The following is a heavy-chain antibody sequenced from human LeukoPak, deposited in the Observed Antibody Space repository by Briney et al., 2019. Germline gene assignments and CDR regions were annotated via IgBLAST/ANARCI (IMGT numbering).Heavy chain of an antibody. V-gene: IGHV4-61*02. Sequence: SETLSLTCTVSGDSISSGIYYWSWIRQPAGKGLEWIGRISSSGSTNYNPSLKSRVTISVDTSKNQFSLKLSSVTAADTAVYFCARGPYSYDSSGAFDIWGQGTMVTVSS. CDR2: ISSSGST. CDR3: ARGPYSYDSSGAFDI. J-gene: IGHJ3*02. CDR1: GDSISSGIYY. D-gene: IGHD3-22*01.